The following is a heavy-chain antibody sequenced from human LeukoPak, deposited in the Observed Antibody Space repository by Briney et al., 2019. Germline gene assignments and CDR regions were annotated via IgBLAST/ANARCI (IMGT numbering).Heavy chain of an antibody. CDR3: ARDWSIAVAGIFDY. CDR2: ISYDGSNK. CDR1: GFTFSSYG. J-gene: IGHJ4*02. D-gene: IGHD6-19*01. V-gene: IGHV3-30*03. Sequence: GGSLRLSCAASGFTFSSYGMHWVRQAPGKGLEWVAVISYDGSNKYYADSVKGRFTISRDNAKNSLYLQMNSLRAEDTAVYYCARDWSIAVAGIFDYWGQGTLVTVSS.